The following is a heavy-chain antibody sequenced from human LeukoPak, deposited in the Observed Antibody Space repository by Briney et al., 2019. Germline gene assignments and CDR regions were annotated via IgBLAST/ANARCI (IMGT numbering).Heavy chain of an antibody. V-gene: IGHV3-23*01. CDR2: ISGSGGST. CDR3: AREGITMIVEAEY. CDR1: GFTFSSYA. J-gene: IGHJ4*02. D-gene: IGHD3-22*01. Sequence: GGSLRLSCAASGFTFSSYAMSWVRQAPGKGLEWVSAISGSGGSTYYADSVKGRFTISRDNAKNSLYLQMNSLRAEDTAVYYCAREGITMIVEAEYWGQGTLVTVSS.